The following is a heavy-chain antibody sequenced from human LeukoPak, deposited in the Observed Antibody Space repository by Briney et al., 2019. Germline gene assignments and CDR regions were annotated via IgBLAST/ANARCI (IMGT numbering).Heavy chain of an antibody. V-gene: IGHV1-46*03. CDR3: ARAPYYYDSSGYYSDFDY. CDR1: GYDFINYA. CDR2: INPSGGST. Sequence: GASVKVSCKGSGYDFINYAITWVRQAPGQGLEWMGIINPSGGSTSYAQKFQGRVTMTRDTSTSTVYMELSSLRSEDTAVYYCARAPYYYDSSGYYSDFDYWGQGTLVTVSS. D-gene: IGHD3-22*01. J-gene: IGHJ4*02.